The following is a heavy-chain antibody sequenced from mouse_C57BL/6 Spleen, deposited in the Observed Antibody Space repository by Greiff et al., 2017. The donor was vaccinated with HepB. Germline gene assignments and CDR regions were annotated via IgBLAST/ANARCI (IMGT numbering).Heavy chain of an antibody. CDR1: GYTFTSYT. D-gene: IGHD1-1*01. CDR3: ASGSITTVVATDY. Sequence: VQLQQSGAELARPGASVKMSCKASGYTFTSYTMHWVKQRPGQGLEWIGYINTSSGYTKYNQKFKDKATLTADKSSSTAYMPLSSLTSDDSAVYYCASGSITTVVATDYWGQGTTLTVSS. CDR2: INTSSGYT. J-gene: IGHJ2*01. V-gene: IGHV1-4*01.